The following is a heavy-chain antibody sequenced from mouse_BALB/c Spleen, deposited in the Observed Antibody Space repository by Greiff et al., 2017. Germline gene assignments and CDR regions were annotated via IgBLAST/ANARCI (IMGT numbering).Heavy chain of an antibody. V-gene: IGHV1-4*01. Sequence: QVQLQQSGAELARPGASVKMSCKASGYTFTSYTMHWVKQRPGQGLEWIGYINPSSGYTNYNQKFKDKATLTADKSSSTAYMQLSSLTSEDSAVYYCAREGGLLLRKPSRYFDVWGAGTTVTVSS. CDR2: INPSSGYT. CDR1: GYTFTSYT. D-gene: IGHD1-1*01. CDR3: AREGGLLLRKPSRYFDV. J-gene: IGHJ1*01.